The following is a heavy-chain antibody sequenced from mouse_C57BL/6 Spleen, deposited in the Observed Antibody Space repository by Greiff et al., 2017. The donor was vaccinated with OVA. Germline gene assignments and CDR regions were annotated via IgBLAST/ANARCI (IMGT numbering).Heavy chain of an antibody. J-gene: IGHJ2*01. CDR3: ARYERGYRDYFDY. CDR2: IRNKANGYTT. CDR1: GFTFTDYY. D-gene: IGHD2-12*01. V-gene: IGHV7-3*01. Sequence: EVKVVESGGGLVQPGGSLSLSCAASGFTFTDYYMSWVRQPPGKALEWLGFIRNKANGYTTEYSASVKGRFTISRDNSQSIPYLQMNALRAEDSATYDCARYERGYRDYFDYWGQGTTLTVSS.